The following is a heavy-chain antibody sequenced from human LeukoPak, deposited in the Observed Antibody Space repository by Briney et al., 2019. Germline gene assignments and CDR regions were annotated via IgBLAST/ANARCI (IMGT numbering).Heavy chain of an antibody. D-gene: IGHD4-23*01. Sequence: ASETLSLTCAVYGGPFSGYYWSWIRQPPGKGLEWIGEINHSGSANYNPSLQSRVTISIDTSKNQFSLKENSVTAADTAMYFCARAGGRVGQSLDFDYWGQGVLVTVSP. J-gene: IGHJ4*02. CDR3: ARAGGRVGQSLDFDY. CDR1: GGPFSGYY. V-gene: IGHV4-34*01. CDR2: INHSGSA.